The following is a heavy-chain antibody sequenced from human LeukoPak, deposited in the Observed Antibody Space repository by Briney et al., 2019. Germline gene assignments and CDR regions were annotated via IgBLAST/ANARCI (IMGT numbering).Heavy chain of an antibody. V-gene: IGHV4-61*02. CDR2: IYTSGST. Sequence: SETLSLTCTVSGGSISSGSYYWSWIRQPAGKGLEWIGRIYTSGSTNYNPSLKSRVTISVDTSKNQFSPKLSSVTAADTAVYYCASTIGDGSGSYYPFDYWGQGTLVTVSS. CDR3: ASTIGDGSGSYYPFDY. D-gene: IGHD3-10*01. J-gene: IGHJ4*02. CDR1: GGSISSGSYY.